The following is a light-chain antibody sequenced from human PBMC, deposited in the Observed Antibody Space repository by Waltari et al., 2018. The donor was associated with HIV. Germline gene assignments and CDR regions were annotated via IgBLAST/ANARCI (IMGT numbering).Light chain of an antibody. V-gene: IGKV3-15*01. CDR3: QQYNRWPWT. CDR1: QTVGAN. Sequence: TQSPATLSVSPGERVTLPCRASQTVGANVAWYKQKPGQAPRLLIFGASTRASVIPDRFSGSGSGTDFTLTISSLQSEDFAIYYCQQYNRWPWTFGQGTRVEV. J-gene: IGKJ1*01. CDR2: GAS.